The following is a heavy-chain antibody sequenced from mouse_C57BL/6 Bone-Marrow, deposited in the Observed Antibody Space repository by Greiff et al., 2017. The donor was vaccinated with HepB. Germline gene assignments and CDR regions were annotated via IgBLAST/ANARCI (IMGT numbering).Heavy chain of an antibody. D-gene: IGHD1-1*01. V-gene: IGHV1-19*01. CDR2: INPYNGGT. CDR1: GYTFTDYY. Sequence: EVQLQQSGPVLVKPGASVKMSCKASGYTFTDYYMNWVKQSHGKSLEWIGVINPYNGGTSYNQKFKGKATLTVDKSSSTAYIELNRLTSEDSAVYYCARDYYSSSYFDYWGQGTTLTVSS. CDR3: ARDYYSSSYFDY. J-gene: IGHJ2*01.